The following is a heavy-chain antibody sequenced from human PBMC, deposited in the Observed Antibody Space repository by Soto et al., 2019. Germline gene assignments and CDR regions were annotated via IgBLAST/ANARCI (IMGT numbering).Heavy chain of an antibody. CDR3: ARVERGTATTVVDAFDI. V-gene: IGHV4-34*01. Sequence: QVQLQQWGAGLLKPSETLSLTCAVYGGFVTSGSYYWSWIRQPPGKGLEWIGEMSHSGGTHFNPSLKRRVTISVDTSKNQFTLKMSSVTAAYTALYYCARVERGTATTVVDAFDIWGPGTMVTVSS. CDR1: GGFVTSGSYY. D-gene: IGHD1-1*01. CDR2: MSHSGGT. J-gene: IGHJ3*02.